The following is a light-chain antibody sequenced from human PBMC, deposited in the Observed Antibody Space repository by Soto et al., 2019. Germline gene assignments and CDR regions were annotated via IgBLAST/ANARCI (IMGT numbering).Light chain of an antibody. CDR3: QQYYSYLIT. V-gene: IGKV1-8*01. Sequence: AIRMTQSPSSLSASTGDRVTITCRASQGISSYLAWYQQKPGKAPKLLIYAPSTLQRGAPPRFSGSGSGTDFTLPISSLQSEDFATYYCQQYYSYLITFGQGTRLEIK. CDR1: QGISSY. CDR2: APS. J-gene: IGKJ5*01.